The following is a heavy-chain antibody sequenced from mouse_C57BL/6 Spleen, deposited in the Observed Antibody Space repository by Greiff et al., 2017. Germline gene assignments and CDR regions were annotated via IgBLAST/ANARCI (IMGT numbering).Heavy chain of an antibody. J-gene: IGHJ2*01. Sequence: VQLQQSGPELVKPGASVKISCKASGYAFSSSWMNWVKQRPGKGLEWIGRIYPGDGDTNYNGKFKGKATLTADKSSSTAYMQLRSLTSEDSAVYFCARGETDYWGQGTTLTVSS. CDR3: ARGETDY. V-gene: IGHV1-82*01. CDR1: GYAFSSSW. CDR2: IYPGDGDT.